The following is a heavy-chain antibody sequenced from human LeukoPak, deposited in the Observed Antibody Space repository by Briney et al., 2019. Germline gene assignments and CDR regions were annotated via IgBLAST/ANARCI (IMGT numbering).Heavy chain of an antibody. CDR3: ARLGSTLGYFDY. CDR2: IIPILGIA. Sequence: ASVKVSCKASGGTFSSYAISWVRQAPGQGLEWMGRIIPILGIANYAQKFQGRVTITADKSTSTAYMELSSLRSEDTAVYYCARLGSTLGYFDYWGQGTLVTVSS. V-gene: IGHV1-69*04. CDR1: GGTFSSYA. J-gene: IGHJ4*02. D-gene: IGHD6-13*01.